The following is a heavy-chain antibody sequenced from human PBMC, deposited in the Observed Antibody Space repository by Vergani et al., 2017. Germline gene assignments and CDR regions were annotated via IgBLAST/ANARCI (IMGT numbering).Heavy chain of an antibody. J-gene: IGHJ4*02. CDR2: IIPILGIA. Sequence: QVQLVQSGAEVKKPGASVKVSCKASGGTFSSYAISWVRQAPGQGLEWMGRIIPILGIANYAQKFQGRVTITADKSTSTAYMELSSLRSEDTAVYYCARNPRHYYGSGSLYYFDYWGQGTLVTVSS. CDR1: GGTFSSYA. CDR3: ARNPRHYYGSGSLYYFDY. D-gene: IGHD3-10*01. V-gene: IGHV1-69*04.